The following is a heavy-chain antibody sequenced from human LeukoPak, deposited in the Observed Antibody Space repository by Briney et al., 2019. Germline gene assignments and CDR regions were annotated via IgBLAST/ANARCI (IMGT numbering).Heavy chain of an antibody. V-gene: IGHV1-69*13. CDR3: ATKRGYNYGSPH. CDR1: GGTFSSYA. Sequence: ASVKVSCKASGGTFSSYAISWVRQAPGQGLEWMGGIIPILGTANYAQKFQGRVTITADESTSTAYMELSSLRSEDTAVYYCATKRGYNYGSPHWGQGTLVTVSS. CDR2: IIPILGTA. D-gene: IGHD5-18*01. J-gene: IGHJ4*02.